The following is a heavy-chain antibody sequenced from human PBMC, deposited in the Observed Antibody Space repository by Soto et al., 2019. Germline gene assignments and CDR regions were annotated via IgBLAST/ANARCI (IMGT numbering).Heavy chain of an antibody. CDR3: ARAVAVPADFDY. Sequence: GASAKVSCKASGYTFTVYAMHWVRQAPGQRLEWMGWINAGNGNTKYSQKFQGRVTITRDTSASTAYMELSSLRSEDTAVYYCARAVAVPADFDYWGQGTLVTVSS. D-gene: IGHD6-19*01. CDR2: INAGNGNT. CDR1: GYTFTVYA. J-gene: IGHJ4*02. V-gene: IGHV1-3*01.